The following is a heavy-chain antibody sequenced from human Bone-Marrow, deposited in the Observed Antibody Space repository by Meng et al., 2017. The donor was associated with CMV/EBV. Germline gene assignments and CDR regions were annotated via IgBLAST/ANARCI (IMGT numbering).Heavy chain of an antibody. CDR3: AKDYDFWSTFDY. CDR2: ISWNSGSI. CDR1: GFTFDDYA. D-gene: IGHD3-3*01. J-gene: IGHJ4*02. V-gene: IGHV3-9*01. Sequence: SCAASGFTFDDYAMHWVRQAPGKGLEWVSGISWNSGSIGYADSVKGRFTISRDNAKNSLYLQMNSLRAEDTALYYCAKDYDFWSTFDYWGQGTLVTVSS.